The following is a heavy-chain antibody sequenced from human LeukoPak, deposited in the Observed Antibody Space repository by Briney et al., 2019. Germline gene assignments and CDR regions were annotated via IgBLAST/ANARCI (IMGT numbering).Heavy chain of an antibody. Sequence: SETLSLTCTVSGGSISSYYWSWIRQPPGKGLEWIGYIYYSGSTNYNPSLKSRVTISVDTSKNQFSRKLSSVTAADTAVYYCARARYYDFWSGYYEGHYFDYWGQGTLVTVSS. V-gene: IGHV4-59*01. J-gene: IGHJ4*02. D-gene: IGHD3-3*01. CDR3: ARARYYDFWSGYYEGHYFDY. CDR1: GGSISSYY. CDR2: IYYSGST.